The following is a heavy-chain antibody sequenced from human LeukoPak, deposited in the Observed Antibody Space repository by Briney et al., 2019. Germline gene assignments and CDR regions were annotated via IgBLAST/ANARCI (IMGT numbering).Heavy chain of an antibody. CDR1: GFSFSNYW. V-gene: IGHV3-7*03. CDR2: IKEDESEK. Sequence: PGGSLRLSCAASGFSFSNYWMSWVRQAPGKGLEWVANIKEDESEKDYVDSVKGRFTISRDNAKNSLYLQMTSLRAEDTAVYYCARGSGGYCSSTSCYAEDFDYWGQGTLVTVSS. D-gene: IGHD2-2*01. CDR3: ARGSGGYCSSTSCYAEDFDY. J-gene: IGHJ4*02.